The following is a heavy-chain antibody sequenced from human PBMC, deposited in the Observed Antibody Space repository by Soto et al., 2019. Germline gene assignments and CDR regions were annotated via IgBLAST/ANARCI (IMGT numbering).Heavy chain of an antibody. CDR3: ARVLRRGYSSSWARAEAPYYYGMDV. D-gene: IGHD6-13*01. CDR2: IWYDGSNK. CDR1: GFTFSSYG. V-gene: IGHV3-33*01. J-gene: IGHJ6*02. Sequence: PGGSLRLSCAASGFTFSSYGMHWVRQAPGKGLEWVAVIWYDGSNKYYADSVKGRFTISRDNSKNTLYLQMNSLRAEDTAVYYCARVLRRGYSSSWARAEAPYYYGMDVWGQGTTVTVSS.